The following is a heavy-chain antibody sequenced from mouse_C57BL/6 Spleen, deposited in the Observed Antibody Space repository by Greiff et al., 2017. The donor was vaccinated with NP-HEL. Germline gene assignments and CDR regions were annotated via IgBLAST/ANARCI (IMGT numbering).Heavy chain of an antibody. CDR3: ASSLYGNYPWFAY. CDR1: GYTFTSYW. J-gene: IGHJ3*01. Sequence: QVQLQQPGAELVKPGASVKLSCKASGYTFTSYWMHWVKQRPGRGLEWIGRIDPNSGGTKYNEKFKSKATLTVDKPSSTAYMQLISLTSEDSAVYYCASSLYGNYPWFAYWGQGTLVTVSA. D-gene: IGHD2-1*01. CDR2: IDPNSGGT. V-gene: IGHV1-72*01.